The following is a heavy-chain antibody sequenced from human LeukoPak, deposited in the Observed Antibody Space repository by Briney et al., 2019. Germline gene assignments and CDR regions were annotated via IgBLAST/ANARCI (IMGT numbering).Heavy chain of an antibody. CDR2: INPNSGGT. D-gene: IGHD1-14*01. CDR1: GYTFTGYD. CDR3: ARVRGVYNWNHYGAFDI. Sequence: ASVKVSCKASGYTFTGYDMHWVRQPPGQGLEWMGWINPNSGGTNYAQKFQGRVTMTRDTSISTAYMELSRLRSDDTAVYYCARVRGVYNWNHYGAFDIWGQGTMVTVSS. J-gene: IGHJ3*02. V-gene: IGHV1-2*02.